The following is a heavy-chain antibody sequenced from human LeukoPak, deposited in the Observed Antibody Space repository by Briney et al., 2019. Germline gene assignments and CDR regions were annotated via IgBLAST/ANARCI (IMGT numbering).Heavy chain of an antibody. V-gene: IGHV3-23*01. D-gene: IGHD2-2*02. CDR3: AKPSGYCSSNSCYTERFDY. J-gene: IGHJ4*02. Sequence: GGSLRLSCAASGFTFSSYAMIWVRQAPGKGLEWVSAISGSGDSTYYADSVKGRFTISRDNSKNTLYLQMNSLRAEDTAVYYCAKPSGYCSSNSCYTERFDYWGQGTLVTVSS. CDR2: ISGSGDST. CDR1: GFTFSSYA.